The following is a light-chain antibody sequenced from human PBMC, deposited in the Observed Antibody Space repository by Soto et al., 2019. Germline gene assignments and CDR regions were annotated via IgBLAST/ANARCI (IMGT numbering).Light chain of an antibody. J-gene: IGKJ4*01. CDR3: QQYNDLVT. Sequence: VMTHSPVTLSVSPGEIATLSCRVSQSVSTTLAWYQHKPGQAPRFLIYGASTRSTGIPARFSGSWSGTEFTLTIISLQAEDSAVYDCQQYNDLVTFGGGPKVEIK. V-gene: IGKV3-15*01. CDR2: GAS. CDR1: QSVSTT.